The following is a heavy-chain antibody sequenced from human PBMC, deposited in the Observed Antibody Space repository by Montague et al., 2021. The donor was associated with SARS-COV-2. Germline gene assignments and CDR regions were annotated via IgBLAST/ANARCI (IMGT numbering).Heavy chain of an antibody. CDR3: ARGVVAAPDTSDY. CDR1: GDSIGGFY. V-gene: IGHV4-59*13. Sequence: SETLSLTCTVSGDSIGGFYWNWIRQPPGKGLEWIGKIYYSGITNYNPSLKSRVTISVDTPKNQFSLKLISVTAADAALYYCARGVVAAPDTSDYWGQGTLVTVSS. CDR2: IYYSGIT. D-gene: IGHD6-13*01. J-gene: IGHJ4*02.